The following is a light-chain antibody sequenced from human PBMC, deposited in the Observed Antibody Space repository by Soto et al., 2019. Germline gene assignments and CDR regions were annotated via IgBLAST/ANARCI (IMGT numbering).Light chain of an antibody. CDR1: SSDIGGYNY. Sequence: QSVLTQPASVSGSPGQSITISCTGTSSDIGGYNYVSWYQQHPGKAPKLMIYDVSDRPSGVSNRFSGSKSGNTASLTISRLQAEDEADYYCASYASSNTVLFGGGTKLTVL. V-gene: IGLV2-14*03. CDR2: DVS. CDR3: ASYASSNTVL. J-gene: IGLJ2*01.